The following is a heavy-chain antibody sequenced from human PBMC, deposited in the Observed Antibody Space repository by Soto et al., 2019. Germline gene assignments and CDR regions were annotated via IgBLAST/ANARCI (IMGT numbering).Heavy chain of an antibody. Sequence: GESLKISCSASGFTFSSYAMHWVRQAPGKGLEYVSAISSNGGSTYYADSVKGRFTISRDNSKNTLYLQMSSLRAEDTAVYYCVKAQDPLRYFDWLFFDAFDIWGQGTMVTVSS. D-gene: IGHD3-9*01. V-gene: IGHV3-64D*06. J-gene: IGHJ3*02. CDR3: VKAQDPLRYFDWLFFDAFDI. CDR1: GFTFSSYA. CDR2: ISSNGGST.